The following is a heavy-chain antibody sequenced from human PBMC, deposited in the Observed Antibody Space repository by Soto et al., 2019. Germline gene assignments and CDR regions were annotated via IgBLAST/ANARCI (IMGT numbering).Heavy chain of an antibody. J-gene: IGHJ6*02. V-gene: IGHV1-46*01. CDR2: ISPFGGAT. Sequence: XSVKVCCKASGASVSNDYVHLARQAPGQGFEWLGLISPFGGATAYAQRFRGRVTVTMDKSSTTFYLELSSLRSDDTAVYYCAKGRGGKTVANLGMDVWGQGVTVTVSS. D-gene: IGHD3-16*01. CDR3: AKGRGGKTVANLGMDV. CDR1: GASVSNDY.